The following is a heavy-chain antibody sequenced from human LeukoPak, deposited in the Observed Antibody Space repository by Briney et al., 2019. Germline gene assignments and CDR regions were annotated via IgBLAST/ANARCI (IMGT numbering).Heavy chain of an antibody. CDR1: GFTVSDYS. CDR2: INQDGSEK. J-gene: IGHJ4*02. V-gene: IGHV3-7*01. CDR3: APHCSSASCPDY. Sequence: HPGGSLRLSCAASGFTVSDYSMSWVRQTPGKGLEWVANINQDGSEKYYVDSVKGRFTISRDNARNSLYPQMNSLRTEDTSVYYCAPHCSSASCPDYWGQGTLVTVSS. D-gene: IGHD2-2*01.